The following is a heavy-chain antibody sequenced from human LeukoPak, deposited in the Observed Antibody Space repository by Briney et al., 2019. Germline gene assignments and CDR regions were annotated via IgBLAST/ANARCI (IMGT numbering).Heavy chain of an antibody. J-gene: IGHJ4*02. CDR2: IYYSGST. CDR1: GGSISSYY. Sequence: SETLSLTCTVSGGSISSYYWSWIRQPPGKGLEWIGHIYYSGSTNYNPSLKSRVTISLDTSKNQFSLNLRSVTAADTAVYFCARQGDSGRSYDYWGQGTLVTVSS. CDR3: ARQGDSGRSYDY. V-gene: IGHV4-59*08. D-gene: IGHD3-22*01.